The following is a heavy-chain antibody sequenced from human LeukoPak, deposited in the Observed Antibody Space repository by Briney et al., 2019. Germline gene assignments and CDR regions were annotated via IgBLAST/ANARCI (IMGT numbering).Heavy chain of an antibody. D-gene: IGHD3-9*01. J-gene: IGHJ3*02. V-gene: IGHV3-23*01. CDR2: ISGSGGST. CDR1: GFTFSSYA. CDR3: ARDSVVSYYDILTGSKDAFDI. Sequence: GGSLRLSCAASGFTFSSYAMSWVRQAPGKGLEWVPAISGSGGSTYYADSVKGRFTISRDNSKNTLYLQMNSLRAEDTAVYYCARDSVVSYYDILTGSKDAFDIWGQGTMVTVSS.